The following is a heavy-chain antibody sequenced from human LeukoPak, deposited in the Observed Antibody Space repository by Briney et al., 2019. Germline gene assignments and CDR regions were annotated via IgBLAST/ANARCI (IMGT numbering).Heavy chain of an antibody. J-gene: IGHJ4*02. CDR3: ARDKYYDRYFDS. D-gene: IGHD3-22*01. V-gene: IGHV3-7*01. CDR2: IKQDGSEK. Sequence: GGSLRLSCVASGFTFNGNWMSWVRQAPGKGLEWVANIKQDGSEKYYVDSVKGRFTISRDNAKNSLSLQMNSLRAEDTAVYYCARDKYYDRYFDSWGQGTLVTVSS. CDR1: GFTFNGNW.